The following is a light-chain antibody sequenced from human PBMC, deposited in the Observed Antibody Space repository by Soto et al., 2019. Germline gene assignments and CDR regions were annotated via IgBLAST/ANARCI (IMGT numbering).Light chain of an antibody. J-gene: IGKJ1*01. V-gene: IGKV1-5*03. CDR2: KAS. CDR3: QQYTNYPVWA. CDR1: QSISKW. Sequence: DIQMTQSPSTLSASVGDRVTITCRASQSISKWLAWYQQKPGKAPKLLISKASTLQSGVPSRFSGSGSGTEFTLSISILQPDDFAPYFYQQYTNYPVWAFGQGTKVEIK.